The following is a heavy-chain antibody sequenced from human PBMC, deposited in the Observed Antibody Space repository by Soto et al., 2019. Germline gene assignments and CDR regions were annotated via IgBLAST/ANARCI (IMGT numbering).Heavy chain of an antibody. J-gene: IGHJ6*04. CDR3: ARPARQGIAAAHLDV. Sequence: QVQLQESGPGLVKPSETLSLTCTVSGGSISSYYWSWIRQPPGKGLEWIGYIYYSGSTNYNPSLKIRVTISVDTSKNQFSLKLSSVTAADTAVYYCARPARQGIAAAHLDVWGKGTTVTVSS. V-gene: IGHV4-59*08. CDR2: IYYSGST. CDR1: GGSISSYY. D-gene: IGHD6-13*01.